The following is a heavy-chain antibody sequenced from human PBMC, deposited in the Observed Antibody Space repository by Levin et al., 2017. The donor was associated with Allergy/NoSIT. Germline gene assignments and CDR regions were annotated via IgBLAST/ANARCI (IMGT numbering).Heavy chain of an antibody. CDR2: ISYDGSNK. CDR3: ARTEGSNAFDI. Sequence: GGSLRLSCAASGFTFSSYAMHWVRQAPGKGLEWVAVISYDGSNKYYADSVKGRFTISRDNSKNTLYLQMNSLRAEDTAVYYCARTEGSNAFDIWGQGTMVTVSS. D-gene: IGHD1-14*01. J-gene: IGHJ3*02. CDR1: GFTFSSYA. V-gene: IGHV3-30*04.